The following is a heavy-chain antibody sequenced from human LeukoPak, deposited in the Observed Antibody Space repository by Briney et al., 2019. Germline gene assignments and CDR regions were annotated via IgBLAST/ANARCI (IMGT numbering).Heavy chain of an antibody. D-gene: IGHD3-10*01. CDR3: ARGGYYGSGRRIDY. V-gene: IGHV1-2*02. Sequence: ASVKVSCKASGYTFTGYYMHWVRQAPGQGLEWMGWINPNSGGTNYAQKFQGRVTMTRDTSISTAYMELSRLRPDDTAVYYCARGGYYGSGRRIDYWGQGTLVTVSS. J-gene: IGHJ4*02. CDR2: INPNSGGT. CDR1: GYTFTGYY.